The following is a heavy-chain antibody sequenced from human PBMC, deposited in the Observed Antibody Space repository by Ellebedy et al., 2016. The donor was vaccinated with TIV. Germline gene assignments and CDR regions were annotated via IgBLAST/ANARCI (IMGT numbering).Heavy chain of an antibody. CDR3: ARTFTERLGGSTTHWVLDY. Sequence: SETLSLTCTISGASISGYYWAWVRQPPGKGLEWIGYVSSGGSTHYSPSVKSRVTISVDTSKSQFSLNLKSVTAADTAVYYCARTFTERLGGSTTHWVLDYWGQGSLVTASS. CDR2: VSSGGST. D-gene: IGHD4-17*01. J-gene: IGHJ4*02. CDR1: GASISGYY. V-gene: IGHV4-59*01.